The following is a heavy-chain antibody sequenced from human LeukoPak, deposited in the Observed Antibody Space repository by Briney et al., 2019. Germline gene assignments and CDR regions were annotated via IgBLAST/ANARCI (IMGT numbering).Heavy chain of an antibody. CDR3: ARVGGIAATYYYYYMDV. V-gene: IGHV4-61*02. Sequence: KTSQTLSLTCTVSGGSISSGSYYWSWIRQPAGKGLEWIGRIYTSGSTNYNPSLRSRVTISVDTSKNQFSLKLSSVTAADTAVYYCARVGGIAATYYYYYMDVWGKGTTVTVSS. D-gene: IGHD6-13*01. CDR2: IYTSGST. J-gene: IGHJ6*03. CDR1: GGSISSGSYY.